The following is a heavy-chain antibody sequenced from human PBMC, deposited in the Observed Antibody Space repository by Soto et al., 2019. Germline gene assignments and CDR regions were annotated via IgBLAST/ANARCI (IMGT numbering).Heavy chain of an antibody. J-gene: IGHJ3*02. CDR3: ARLTAYCSGGSCFDAFDI. Sequence: SETLSLTCTVSGGSISSYYWSWIRQPPGKGLELIGYIYYSGSTNYNPSLKSRVTISVDTSKNQFSLKLSSVTAADTAVYYCARLTAYCSGGSCFDAFDIWGQGTMVTVSS. CDR2: IYYSGST. CDR1: GGSISSYY. V-gene: IGHV4-59*08. D-gene: IGHD2-15*01.